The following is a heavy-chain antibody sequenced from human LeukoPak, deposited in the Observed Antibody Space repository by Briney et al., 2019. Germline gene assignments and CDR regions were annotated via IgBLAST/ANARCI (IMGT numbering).Heavy chain of an antibody. Sequence: GGSLRLSCAASGFTFSSYAVSWVRQAPGKGLEWVSAISGSGGSTYYADSVKGRFTISRDNAKNSLYLQMNSLRAEDTAVYYCAMRRHCGGDCYGFDYWGQGTLVTVSS. V-gene: IGHV3-23*01. CDR1: GFTFSSYA. D-gene: IGHD2-21*01. J-gene: IGHJ4*02. CDR2: ISGSGGST. CDR3: AMRRHCGGDCYGFDY.